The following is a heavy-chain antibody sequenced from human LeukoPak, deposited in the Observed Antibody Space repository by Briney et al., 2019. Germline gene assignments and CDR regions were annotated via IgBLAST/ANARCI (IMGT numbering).Heavy chain of an antibody. CDR1: GFTFSTYW. J-gene: IGHJ4*02. V-gene: IGHV3-7*01. CDR3: ARDVGFSNDDY. D-gene: IGHD1-26*01. Sequence: GGSLGLSCAASGFTFSTYWMRWVRQAPGKGLEWVANISPDGGGKYYADSVKGRFTISRDNAGNSVYLQMHSLRVEDTAFYYCARDVGFSNDDYWGQGTLVTVSS. CDR2: ISPDGGGK.